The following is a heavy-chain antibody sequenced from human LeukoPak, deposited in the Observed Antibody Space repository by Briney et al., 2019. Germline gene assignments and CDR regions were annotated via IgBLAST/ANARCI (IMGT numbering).Heavy chain of an antibody. CDR2: IHYRGTT. J-gene: IGHJ4*02. Sequence: PSETLPLTCMVSGGSFSGRSYYWRGFRQPPRKGLHWMATIHYRGTTYYNPPLKHRVTIYVDTSKNQFSLKLSSVTAADPAVYYCARQKSTVAYWGQGTLVTVSS. V-gene: IGHV4-39*01. CDR3: ARQKSTVAY. D-gene: IGHD4-11*01. CDR1: GGSFSGRSYY.